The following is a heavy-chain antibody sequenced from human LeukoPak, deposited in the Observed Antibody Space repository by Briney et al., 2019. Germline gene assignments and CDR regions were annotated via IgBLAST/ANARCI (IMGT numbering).Heavy chain of an antibody. V-gene: IGHV3-49*04. CDR2: IRSQAYSGTT. Sequence: GRSLRLPCTASGFTFGYHAINCVRQAPGRGLEWVGFIRSQAYSGTTEYATSVKDRFTISRDDSKSIAYLQMNSLKTEDTAVYYCTRDIVSISQPYYFDYWGQGTLVTVSS. CDR1: GFTFGYHA. J-gene: IGHJ4*02. CDR3: TRDIVSISQPYYFDY. D-gene: IGHD2-2*01.